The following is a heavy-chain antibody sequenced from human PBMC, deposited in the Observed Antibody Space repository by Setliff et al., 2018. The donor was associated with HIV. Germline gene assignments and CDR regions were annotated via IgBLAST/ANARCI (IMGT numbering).Heavy chain of an antibody. CDR3: ARGARLLTGYADRWDYYCMRI. D-gene: IGHD2-8*01. Sequence: ASETLSLTCAVSGGSFSVYYWRWIRQPPGKGLEWIGEINHSGRTNYNPSLKSRITISVDTSKDQFSLKLSSVTAADTAVYYCARGARLLTGYADRWDYYCMRIWGKGTTVTVSS. J-gene: IGHJ6*03. CDR2: INHSGRT. CDR1: GGSFSVYY. V-gene: IGHV4-34*01.